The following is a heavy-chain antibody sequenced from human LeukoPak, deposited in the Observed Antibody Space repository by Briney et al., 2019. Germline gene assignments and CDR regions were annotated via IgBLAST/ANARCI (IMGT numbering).Heavy chain of an antibody. CDR2: ISYDGSNK. J-gene: IGHJ4*02. D-gene: IGHD3-9*01. Sequence: GGSLRLSCAASGFTFSSYEMNWVRQAPGKGLEWVAVISYDGSNKYYADSVKGRFTISRDNSKNTLYLQMNSLRAEDTAVYYCARVSGDVDILTGYNGRGIDYWGQGTLVTVSS. V-gene: IGHV3-30*04. CDR3: ARVSGDVDILTGYNGRGIDY. CDR1: GFTFSSYE.